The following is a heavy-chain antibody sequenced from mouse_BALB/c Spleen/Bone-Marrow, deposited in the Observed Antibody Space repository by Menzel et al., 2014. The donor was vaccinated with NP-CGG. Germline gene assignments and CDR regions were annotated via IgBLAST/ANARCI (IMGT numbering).Heavy chain of an antibody. CDR1: GFNFSSYG. Sequence: EVQVVESGGGLVKPGGSLKLSCAASGFNFSSYGMSWVRRTPEKRLEWVASISGGGSYTYFPDSVKGRITISRDNAKNNLYLQMSSLRSEDTALYYCARHDYDWFAYWGQGTLVTVSA. CDR2: ISGGGSYT. V-gene: IGHV5-9-2*01. J-gene: IGHJ3*01. D-gene: IGHD2-4*01. CDR3: ARHDYDWFAY.